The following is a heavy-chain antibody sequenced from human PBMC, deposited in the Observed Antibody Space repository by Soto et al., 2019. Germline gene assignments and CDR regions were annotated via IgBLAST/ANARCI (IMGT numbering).Heavy chain of an antibody. CDR3: AWAYCGGDCYTNWFDP. J-gene: IGHJ5*02. CDR2: ISAYNGNT. D-gene: IGHD2-21*02. CDR1: GYTFTSYG. V-gene: IGHV1-18*04. Sequence: GASVKVSCKASGYTFTSYGISWVRQAPGQGLEWMGWISAYNGNTNYAQKLQGRVTMTTDTSTSTAYMELRSLRSDDTAVYYCAWAYCGGDCYTNWFDPWGQGTLVTVYS.